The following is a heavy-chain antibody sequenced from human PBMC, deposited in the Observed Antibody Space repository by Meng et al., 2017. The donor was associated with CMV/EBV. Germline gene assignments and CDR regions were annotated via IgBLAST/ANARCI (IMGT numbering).Heavy chain of an antibody. CDR3: AKVGSGSYYGRPYYYYGMDV. J-gene: IGHJ6*02. V-gene: IGHV3-23*01. Sequence: GESLEISCAASGFTFSSYAMSWVRQAPGKGLEWVSAISGSGGSTYYADSVKGRFTISRDNSKNTLYLQMNSLRAEDTAVYYCAKVGSGSYYGRPYYYYGMDVWGQGTTVTVSS. CDR1: GFTFSSYA. CDR2: ISGSGGST. D-gene: IGHD3-10*01.